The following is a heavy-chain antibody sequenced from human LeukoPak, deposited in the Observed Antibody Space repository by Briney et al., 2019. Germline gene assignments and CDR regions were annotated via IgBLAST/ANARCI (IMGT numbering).Heavy chain of an antibody. V-gene: IGHV4-31*03. J-gene: IGHJ4*02. CDR2: IHYSGTA. Sequence: SETLSLTCTVSGGSMSSVAFYWTWIRQHPERGLEWSGNIHYSGTAYYNPSLQSRIIISVDTFNSQFSLELASVTAADTAVYYCARGGAASFDYWGQGTLVTVSS. D-gene: IGHD1-26*01. CDR1: GGSMSSVAFY. CDR3: ARGGAASFDY.